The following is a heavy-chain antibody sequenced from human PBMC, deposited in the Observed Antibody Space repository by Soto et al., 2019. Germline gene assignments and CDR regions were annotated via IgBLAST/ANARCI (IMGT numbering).Heavy chain of an antibody. CDR3: ARGDYGDCFDP. J-gene: IGHJ5*02. CDR1: GFILNSYS. D-gene: IGHD4-17*01. CDR2: ISSSSSTI. Sequence: EVQLVESGGGLVQPGGSLRLSCVASGFILNSYSMNWVRQAPGKGLEWVSYISSSSSTIYYADSVKGRFSISRDNAKNSLFLQMNSLRDDDTAVYYGARGDYGDCFDPWGQGTLVTVSS. V-gene: IGHV3-48*02.